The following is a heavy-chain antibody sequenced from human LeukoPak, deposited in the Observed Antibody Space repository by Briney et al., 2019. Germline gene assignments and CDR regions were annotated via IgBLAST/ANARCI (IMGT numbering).Heavy chain of an antibody. CDR3: ARGAGMDV. CDR2: ISYDGSNK. Sequence: PGGSLRLSCAASGFTFSSYAMHWVRQAPGKGLEWVAVISYDGSNKYYADSVKGRFTISRDNSKNTLYLQMNSLRAEDTAVYYCARGAGMDVWGQGTTVTVSS. CDR1: GFTFSSYA. V-gene: IGHV3-30-3*01. J-gene: IGHJ6*02.